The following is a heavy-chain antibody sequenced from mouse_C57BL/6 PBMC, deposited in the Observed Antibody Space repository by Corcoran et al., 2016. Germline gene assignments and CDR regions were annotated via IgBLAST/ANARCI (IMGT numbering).Heavy chain of an antibody. CDR3: ARCFDY. CDR1: GYSFIDNA. V-gene: IGHV1-84*01. J-gene: IGHJ2*01. CDR2: ITPYNDAT. Sequence: QLQLQQSGPELVKPGASVKISCKDSGYSFIDNAMHWVKQSPGQGLEWIGCITPYNDATKYNEKFKGKATLTVDTSSSTAYMELTSLTSEDSAVYYCARCFDYWGQGTTVTVSS.